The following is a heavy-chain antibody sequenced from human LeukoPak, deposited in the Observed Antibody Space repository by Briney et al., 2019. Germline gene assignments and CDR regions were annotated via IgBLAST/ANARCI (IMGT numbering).Heavy chain of an antibody. Sequence: AGGSLRLSFAASGFTFSSYWMGWVRQAPGKGLEWVANIKQDGSEKYCVDSVKGRFTISRDNAKNSLYLQMNSLRAEDTAVYYCARLICIAAAGIFWFDPWGQGTLVTVSS. CDR2: IKQDGSEK. CDR3: ARLICIAAAGIFWFDP. CDR1: GFTFSSYW. J-gene: IGHJ5*02. D-gene: IGHD6-13*01. V-gene: IGHV3-7*01.